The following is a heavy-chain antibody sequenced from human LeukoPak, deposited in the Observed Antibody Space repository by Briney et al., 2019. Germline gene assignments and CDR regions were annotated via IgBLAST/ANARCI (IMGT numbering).Heavy chain of an antibody. Sequence: SETLSLTCTVSGGSISSYYWSWIRQPPGKGLEWIGYIYYSGSTNYNPSLKSRVTISVDTSKNQFSLKLSSVTAADTAVYYCARGPVAGSWGADYWGQGTLVTVSS. J-gene: IGHJ4*02. CDR1: GGSISSYY. CDR3: ARGPVAGSWGADY. D-gene: IGHD6-19*01. CDR2: IYYSGST. V-gene: IGHV4-59*08.